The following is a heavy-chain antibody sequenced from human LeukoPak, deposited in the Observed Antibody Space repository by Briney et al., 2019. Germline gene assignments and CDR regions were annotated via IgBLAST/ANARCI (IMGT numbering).Heavy chain of an antibody. CDR3: AREAYASGSFRTDYYYMDV. CDR2: ISPTSGGT. Sequence: GASVKVSCKASGYTFIGYYMHWVRQAPGQGLEWMGWISPTSGGTNYAQKFQGRVTMTRDTSISTAYMELSRLRSDDTAVYYCAREAYASGSFRTDYYYMDVWGKGTTVTISS. J-gene: IGHJ6*03. V-gene: IGHV1-2*02. CDR1: GYTFIGYY. D-gene: IGHD3-10*01.